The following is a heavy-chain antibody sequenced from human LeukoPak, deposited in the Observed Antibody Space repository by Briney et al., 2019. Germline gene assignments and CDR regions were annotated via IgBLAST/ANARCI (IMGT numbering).Heavy chain of an antibody. J-gene: IGHJ5*02. Sequence: SETLSLTCTVSGGAISSGDYYWSWIRQPPGKGLEWIGYIYYSGSTYYNPSLKSRVTISVDTSKNQFSLKLSSVTAADTTVYYCARASWNRWFDPWGQGTLVTVSS. CDR3: ARASWNRWFDP. CDR1: GGAISSGDYY. D-gene: IGHD1-1*01. CDR2: IYYSGST. V-gene: IGHV4-30-4*08.